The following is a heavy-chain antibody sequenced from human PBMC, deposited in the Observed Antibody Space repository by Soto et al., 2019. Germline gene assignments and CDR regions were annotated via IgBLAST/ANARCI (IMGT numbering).Heavy chain of an antibody. V-gene: IGHV4-61*01. CDR3: ARDHKNYHSSGYYFGATYYYGMDV. D-gene: IGHD3-22*01. CDR1: GGSVSSGSYY. CDR2: ICYSGST. Sequence: NPSETLSLTCTVSGGSVSSGSYYWSWIRQPPGKGLEWIGYICYSGSTNYNPSLKSRVTISVDTSKNQFSLKLSSVTAADTAVYYCARDHKNYHSSGYYFGATYYYGMDVWGQGTTVTVSS. J-gene: IGHJ6*02.